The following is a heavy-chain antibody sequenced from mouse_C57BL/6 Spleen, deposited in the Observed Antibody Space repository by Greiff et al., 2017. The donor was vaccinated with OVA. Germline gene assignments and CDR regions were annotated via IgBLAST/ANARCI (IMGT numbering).Heavy chain of an antibody. Sequence: EVQLQQSGPGLVKPSQSLSLTCSVTGYSITSGYYWNWIRQFPGNKLEWMGYISYDGSNNYNPSLKNRISITRDTSKNQFFLKLNSVTTEDTATYYCARVRETGTFFAYWGQGTLVTVSA. D-gene: IGHD4-1*01. CDR3: ARVRETGTFFAY. J-gene: IGHJ3*01. V-gene: IGHV3-6*01. CDR1: GYSITSGYY. CDR2: ISYDGSN.